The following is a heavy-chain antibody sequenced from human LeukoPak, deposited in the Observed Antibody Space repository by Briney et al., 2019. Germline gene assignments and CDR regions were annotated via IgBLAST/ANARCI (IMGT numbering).Heavy chain of an antibody. V-gene: IGHV4-4*07. Sequence: SATLSLTCTVSGGAIRSHYWTSIRQPAGKGLEWIGRIYSSGYTNDNPFLKSRITMSVDMSKNQFSLRLNSVTAADTAVYYCARGEHSVDSWGQGMLVTVSS. CDR1: GGAIRSHY. CDR2: IYSSGYT. J-gene: IGHJ4*02. D-gene: IGHD1/OR15-1a*01. CDR3: ARGEHSVDS.